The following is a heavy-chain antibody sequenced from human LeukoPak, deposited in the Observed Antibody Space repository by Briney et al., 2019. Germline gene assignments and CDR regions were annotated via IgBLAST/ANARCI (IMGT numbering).Heavy chain of an antibody. V-gene: IGHV3-48*02. CDR3: ARGLTTVTTWAFDI. CDR2: ISRDSSTI. Sequence: GGSLRLSCVDSGFTLSAYSINWVRQSPGKGLEWVSYISRDSSTIYYAHSVKGRFTISRDNAENSLYLQMNSLRDEDTAVYYCARGLTTVTTWAFDIWGQGTMVTVSS. CDR1: GFTLSAYS. D-gene: IGHD4-17*01. J-gene: IGHJ3*02.